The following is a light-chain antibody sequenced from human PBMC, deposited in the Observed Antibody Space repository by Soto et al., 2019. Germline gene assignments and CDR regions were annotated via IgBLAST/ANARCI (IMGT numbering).Light chain of an antibody. V-gene: IGLV2-14*01. J-gene: IGLJ1*01. CDR1: FSDIAVFNY. Sequence: QSALAQPASVSGSPGQSITISCTGSFSDIAVFNYVSWYQQYPGRAPKLLIYQVTSRASGVSHRFSGSKSGNTASLTISGLQPEDAAEYYCNSYSSTNFYVFGTGTKLTVL. CDR2: QVT. CDR3: NSYSSTNFYV.